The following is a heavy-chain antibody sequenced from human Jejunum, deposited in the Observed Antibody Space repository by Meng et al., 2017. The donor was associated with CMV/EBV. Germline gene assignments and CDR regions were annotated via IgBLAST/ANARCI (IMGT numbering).Heavy chain of an antibody. V-gene: IGHV3-23*01. CDR2: ISADGATT. CDR1: GFIFENYA. Sequence: SGFIFENYAMSWVRQAPGKGLELVSTISADGATTYSAASVRGQFTMSRDNSDNTLYLQMDSLRAEDTAVYYCARGGGYSYERFYFDYWGQGTLVTVSS. D-gene: IGHD5-18*01. J-gene: IGHJ4*02. CDR3: ARGGGYSYERFYFDY.